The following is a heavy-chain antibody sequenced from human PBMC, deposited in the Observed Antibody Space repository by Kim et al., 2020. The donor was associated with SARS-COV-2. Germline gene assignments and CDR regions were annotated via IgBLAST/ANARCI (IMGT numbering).Heavy chain of an antibody. CDR3: AKSQTTIFGLVRSDDI. Sequence: GGSLRLSCAASGFSFSTYGIHWVRQAPGKGLEWVAVISYDGSNEYYADSVKGRFTISRDNSKNTLFLQMNSLRAEDTAVYYCAKSQTTIFGLVRSDDI. V-gene: IGHV3-30*18. J-gene: IGHJ3*02. CDR2: ISYDGSNE. D-gene: IGHD3-3*02. CDR1: GFSFSTYG.